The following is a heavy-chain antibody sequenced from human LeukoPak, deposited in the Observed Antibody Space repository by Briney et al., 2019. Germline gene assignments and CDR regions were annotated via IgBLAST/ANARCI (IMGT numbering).Heavy chain of an antibody. CDR1: GGSISSYY. CDR2: IYYSGST. Sequence: SETLSLTCTVSGGSISSYYWSWIRQPPGKGLEWIGYIYYSGSTNYNPSLKSRVTISVDTSKNQFSLKLSPVTAADTAVYYCARHRDSSGWYYFDYWGQGTLVTVSS. CDR3: ARHRDSSGWYYFDY. D-gene: IGHD6-19*01. J-gene: IGHJ4*02. V-gene: IGHV4-59*08.